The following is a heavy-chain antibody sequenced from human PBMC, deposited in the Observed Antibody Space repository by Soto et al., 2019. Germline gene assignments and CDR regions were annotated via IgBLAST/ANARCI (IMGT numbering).Heavy chain of an antibody. CDR2: INPNSGGT. CDR3: ASQPAYSSGPRNYYYYGMDV. D-gene: IGHD6-19*01. V-gene: IGHV1-2*02. Sequence: ASVKVSCKASGYTFTGYYMHWVRQAPGQGLEWMGWINPNSGGTNYAQKFQGRVTMTRDTSIITAYMELSRLRSDDTAVYYCASQPAYSSGPRNYYYYGMDVWGQGTTVTVSS. J-gene: IGHJ6*02. CDR1: GYTFTGYY.